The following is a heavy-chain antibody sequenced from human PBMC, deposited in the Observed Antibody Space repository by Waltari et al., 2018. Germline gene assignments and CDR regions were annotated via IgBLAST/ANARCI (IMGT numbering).Heavy chain of an antibody. CDR2: IYYSGNT. CDR1: GGSISTYY. CDR3: ARAAVSHYYYYMDV. Sequence: QVQLQESGPGLVKPSETLSLTCTVSGGSISTYYWNWIRQPPGKGLEWIGYIYYSGNTNHSPSHKSRVTMSVDTSKNQLSLRLSSVTAADTAVYFGARAAVSHYYYYMDVWGKGTTVTVSS. V-gene: IGHV4-59*01. J-gene: IGHJ6*03.